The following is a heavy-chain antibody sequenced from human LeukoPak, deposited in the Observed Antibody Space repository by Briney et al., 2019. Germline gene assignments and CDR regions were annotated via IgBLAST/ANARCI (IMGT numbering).Heavy chain of an antibody. D-gene: IGHD3-10*01. Sequence: GGSLRLSCSASGFTFSSYAMQWGRQAPGKGLEYVSGMSSNGGSTYYADSVKGRFTISRDTSKNTLYLQMSSLRTEDTAVYYCVKRAVSGAGTITQFYFDYWGQGTLVTVSS. CDR3: VKRAVSGAGTITQFYFDY. V-gene: IGHV3-64D*06. CDR2: MSSNGGST. J-gene: IGHJ4*02. CDR1: GFTFSSYA.